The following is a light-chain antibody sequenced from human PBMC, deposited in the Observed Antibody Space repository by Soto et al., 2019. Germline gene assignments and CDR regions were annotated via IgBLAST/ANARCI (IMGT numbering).Light chain of an antibody. CDR3: QSYDSSLIVSKV. V-gene: IGLV1-40*01. Sequence: SALTQPPSVSGAPGQRVTISCSGSSSNLGAGYDVQWYQQFPGTAPKLLIYANSARPSGVPDRFSGSKSGTSASLAITGLQAEDEADYYCQSYDSSLIVSKVFGTGTKVTV. CDR1: SSNLGAGYD. J-gene: IGLJ1*01. CDR2: ANS.